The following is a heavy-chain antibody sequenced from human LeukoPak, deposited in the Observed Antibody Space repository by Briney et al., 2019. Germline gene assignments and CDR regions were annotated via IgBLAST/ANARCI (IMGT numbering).Heavy chain of an antibody. J-gene: IGHJ4*02. D-gene: IGHD3-16*02. CDR2: LYSGGTA. V-gene: IGHV3-53*01. CDR3: ANRKAYSFEY. CDR1: GFTVNSVY. Sequence: AGGSLRLSCAASGFTVNSVYMNWVRQAPGKGLEWVSVLYSGGTAFYADSVKGRFTISRDDSKNTLYLQMSSLRVEDTAVYYCANRKAYSFEYWGQGTLVTVSS.